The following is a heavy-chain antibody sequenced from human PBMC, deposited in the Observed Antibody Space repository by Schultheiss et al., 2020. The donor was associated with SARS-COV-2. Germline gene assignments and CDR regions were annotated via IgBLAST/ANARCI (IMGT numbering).Heavy chain of an antibody. CDR3: ARGTGGGMDV. V-gene: IGHV4-59*12. CDR1: GGSISSYY. CDR2: IYHSGST. D-gene: IGHD3-16*01. Sequence: SETLSLTCTVSGGSISSYYWSWIRQPPGKGLEWIGYIYHSGSTYYNPSLKSRVTISVDTSKNQFSLKLSSVTAADTAVYYCARGTGGGMDVWGQGTTVTVSS. J-gene: IGHJ6*02.